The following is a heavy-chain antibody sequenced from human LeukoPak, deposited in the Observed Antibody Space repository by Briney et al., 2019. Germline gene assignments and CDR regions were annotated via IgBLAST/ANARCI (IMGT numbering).Heavy chain of an antibody. V-gene: IGHV4-39*01. D-gene: IGHD2-15*01. J-gene: IGHJ3*01. CDR2: IYYSGST. Sequence: SETLSLTCTVSGGSISSSSYYWGWIRQPPGKGLQWIGNIYYSGSTYYNPSLKSRFTVSVDTSKNQFSLKLSSVTAADTAVYYCAIYSARPNAFDVWGQGTMVTVSS. CDR1: GGSISSSSYY. CDR3: AIYSARPNAFDV.